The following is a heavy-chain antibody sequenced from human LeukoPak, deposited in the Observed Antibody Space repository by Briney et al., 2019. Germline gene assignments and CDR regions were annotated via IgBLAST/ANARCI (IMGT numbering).Heavy chain of an antibody. J-gene: IGHJ3*01. CDR2: ITISSGDT. V-gene: IGHV3-23*01. CDR3: AKKGWAMGDAFDV. Sequence: HAGGSLRLSCAASGFTFSNFALSWVRQAPGKGLEWISAITISSGDTYYADSVKGRFTISADNSKNTLYLQIHSLRVEDTAIYYCAKKGWAMGDAFDVWGQGTLVTVSS. D-gene: IGHD6-19*01. CDR1: GFTFSNFA.